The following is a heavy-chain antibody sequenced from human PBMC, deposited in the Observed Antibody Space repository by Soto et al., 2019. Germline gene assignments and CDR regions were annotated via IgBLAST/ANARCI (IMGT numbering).Heavy chain of an antibody. CDR3: ARYCSGGSCYMSYFDY. D-gene: IGHD2-15*01. V-gene: IGHV4-31*03. Sequence: SETLSLTCTVSGVSINSHTHYWTWIRQHPGKGLEWIGYIYFSGDTYYNPSLKSRVTMSLDTPKNQFSLKLSSVTAADTVVYYCARYCSGGSCYMSYFDYWGQGTLVTVSS. CDR2: IYFSGDT. CDR1: GVSINSHTHY. J-gene: IGHJ4*02.